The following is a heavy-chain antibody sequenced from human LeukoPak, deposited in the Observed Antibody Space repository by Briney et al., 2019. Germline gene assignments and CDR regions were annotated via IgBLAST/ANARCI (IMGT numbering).Heavy chain of an antibody. V-gene: IGHV4-59*01. CDR3: ARDTTKTSSGYDY. J-gene: IGHJ4*02. CDR1: GGSISSYY. D-gene: IGHD6-19*01. CDR2: IYYSGST. Sequence: KPSETLSLTCTVSGGSISSYYWSWIRQPPGKGLEWIGYIYYSGSTNYNPSLKSRVTISVDTSKNQFSLKLSSVTAADTAVYYRARDTTKTSSGYDYWGQGTLVTVSS.